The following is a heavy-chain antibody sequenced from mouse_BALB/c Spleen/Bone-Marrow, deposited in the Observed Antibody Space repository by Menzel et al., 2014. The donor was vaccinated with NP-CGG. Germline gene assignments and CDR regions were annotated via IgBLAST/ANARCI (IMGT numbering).Heavy chain of an antibody. CDR3: TRSGALGDMDY. CDR2: IYPSDSYT. Sequence: VQLQQSGAELVRPGASVKLSCKASGYTFTSYWINWVKQRPGQGLEWIGNIYPSDSYTNYNQKFKDKATLTVDKSSSSAYMQHSSPTSEDSAVYYCTRSGALGDMDYWGQGTTVTVSS. V-gene: IGHV1-69*02. CDR1: GYTFTSYW. J-gene: IGHJ4*01.